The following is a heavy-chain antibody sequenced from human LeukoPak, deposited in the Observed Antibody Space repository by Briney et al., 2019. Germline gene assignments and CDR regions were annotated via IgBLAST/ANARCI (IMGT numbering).Heavy chain of an antibody. D-gene: IGHD3-10*01. CDR2: ISGSGGST. Sequence: GGSLRLSCAASGFTFSRYAMSWVRQAPGKGLEWVSAISGSGGSTYYADSVKGRFTISRDNSKNTLYLQMNSLRAEDTAVYYCVRGPYGSGSYRWGQGTLVTVSA. CDR1: GFTFSRYA. J-gene: IGHJ4*02. CDR3: VRGPYGSGSYR. V-gene: IGHV3-23*01.